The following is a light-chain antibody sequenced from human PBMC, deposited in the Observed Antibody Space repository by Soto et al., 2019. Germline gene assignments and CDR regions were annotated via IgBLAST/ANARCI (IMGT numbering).Light chain of an antibody. CDR1: SSDIGSYDL. Sequence: QSALAQPASVSGSPGQSITISCTGTSSDIGSYDLVSWYQQHPGTAPKPIIYEVTKRPSGVSTRFSGSKSGNTASLTISGLQAVDEADYYCCSFADFTYVFGTGTRSPS. CDR3: CSFADFTYV. J-gene: IGLJ1*01. CDR2: EVT. V-gene: IGLV2-23*02.